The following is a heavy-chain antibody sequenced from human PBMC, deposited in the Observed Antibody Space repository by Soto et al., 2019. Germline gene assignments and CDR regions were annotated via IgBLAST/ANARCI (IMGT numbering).Heavy chain of an antibody. CDR2: ISAIFGAA. CDR3: ARDVSVGATSYFDY. Sequence: ASVKVSCKASGGTFSSYAMSWVRQAPGQGLEWMGGISAIFGAANYAQKFQGRGTITADESTSTAQMEMSSLRSEDTGLYYGARDVSVGATSYFDYCGQGTLFTVSS. CDR1: GGTFSSYA. J-gene: IGHJ4*02. V-gene: IGHV1-69*13. D-gene: IGHD1-26*01.